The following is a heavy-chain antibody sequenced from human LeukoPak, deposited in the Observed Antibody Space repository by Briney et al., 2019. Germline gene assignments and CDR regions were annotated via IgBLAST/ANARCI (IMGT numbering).Heavy chain of an antibody. V-gene: IGHV3-23*01. CDR1: GFTFSTFA. Sequence: GGSLRLSCAASGFTFSTFAMVWVRQPPGKGLEWVSSIPSGGEIHYADSVRGRFTISRDNSKSTLSLQMNSLRAEGTAIYYCATYRQVLLPFESWGQGTLVTVSS. CDR3: ATYRQVLLPFES. J-gene: IGHJ4*02. CDR2: IPSGGEI. D-gene: IGHD2-8*02.